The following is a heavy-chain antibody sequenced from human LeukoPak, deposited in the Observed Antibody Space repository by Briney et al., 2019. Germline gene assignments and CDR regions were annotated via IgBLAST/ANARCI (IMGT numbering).Heavy chain of an antibody. D-gene: IGHD2-2*01. V-gene: IGHV4-34*01. CDR2: INHSGST. CDR3: ARGPLPDY. CDR1: GFTFSDYY. J-gene: IGHJ4*02. Sequence: PGGSLRLSCAASGFTFSDYYMSWIRQPPGKGLEWIGEINHSGSTNYNPSLKSRVTISVDTSKNQFSLKLSSVTAADTAVYYCARGPLPDYWGQGTLVTVSS.